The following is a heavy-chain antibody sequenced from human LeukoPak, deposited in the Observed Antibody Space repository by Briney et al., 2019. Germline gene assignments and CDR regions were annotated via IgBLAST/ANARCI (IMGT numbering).Heavy chain of an antibody. CDR3: AKSYSGLYYFDY. Sequence: GGSLRLSCAASGFTFSDYNMTWVRQAPGKGLEWVSYITDSGNTIHYADSVKGRFTISRDNAKNSLYLQMNSLRAEDTAVYYCAKSYSGLYYFDYWGQGTLVTVSS. D-gene: IGHD2/OR15-2a*01. J-gene: IGHJ4*02. CDR1: GFTFSDYN. CDR2: ITDSGNTI. V-gene: IGHV3-11*01.